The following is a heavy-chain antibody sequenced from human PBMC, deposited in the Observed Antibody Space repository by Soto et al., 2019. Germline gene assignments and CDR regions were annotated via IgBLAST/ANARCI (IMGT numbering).Heavy chain of an antibody. V-gene: IGHV1-18*01. CDR2: ISAYNGNT. Sequence: QVPLVQSGAEVKKPGASVKVSCKASGYTFTSYGISWVRQAPGQGLEWMGWISAYNGNTNYAQKLQGRVTMTTDTSTSTAYMELRSLRSDDTAVYYCAREGYYDFWSGYLGPDVSNWFDPWGQGTLVTVSS. D-gene: IGHD3-3*01. J-gene: IGHJ5*02. CDR3: AREGYYDFWSGYLGPDVSNWFDP. CDR1: GYTFTSYG.